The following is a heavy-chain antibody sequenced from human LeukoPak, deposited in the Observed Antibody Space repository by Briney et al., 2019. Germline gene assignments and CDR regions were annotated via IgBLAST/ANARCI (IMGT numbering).Heavy chain of an antibody. V-gene: IGHV4-34*01. J-gene: IGHJ4*02. CDR2: INHSGST. D-gene: IGHD6-13*01. CDR1: GGSFSGYY. CDR3: ASRHEAAPFDY. Sequence: PSETLSLTCAVYGGSFSGYYWSWIRQPPGKGLEWIGEINHSGSTNYNPSLKSRVTISVDTSKNQFSLKLDSVAAPDTAVYYCASRHEAAPFDYWGQGTLVTVSS.